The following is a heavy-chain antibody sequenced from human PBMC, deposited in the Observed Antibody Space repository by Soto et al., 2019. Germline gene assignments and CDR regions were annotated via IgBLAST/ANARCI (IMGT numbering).Heavy chain of an antibody. CDR1: GDSIRNYY. V-gene: IGHV4-59*01. J-gene: IGHJ6*02. Sequence: KPSETLSLTCTVSGDSIRNYYWSWIRQPPGKGLEWIGYIYYSGNTNYNPSLKSRVTISLDTSKNQFSLKLTSVTAADTAIYYCARLVRGVLSLYYYYGMDVWGQGTTGTVSS. CDR2: IYYSGNT. D-gene: IGHD3-10*01. CDR3: ARLVRGVLSLYYYYGMDV.